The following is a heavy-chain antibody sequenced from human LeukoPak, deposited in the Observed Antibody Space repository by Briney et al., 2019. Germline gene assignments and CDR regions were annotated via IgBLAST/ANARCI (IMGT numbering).Heavy chain of an antibody. CDR1: GGSISSYY. Sequence: SETLSLTCTVSGGSISSYYWSWIRQPPGKGLEWIGYIYYSGSTNYNPSLKSRVTISVDTSKNQFSLKLSSVTAADTAVYYCARAPQLGIFDYWGQGTLVTVSS. D-gene: IGHD6-13*01. J-gene: IGHJ4*02. CDR2: IYYSGST. V-gene: IGHV4-59*01. CDR3: ARAPQLGIFDY.